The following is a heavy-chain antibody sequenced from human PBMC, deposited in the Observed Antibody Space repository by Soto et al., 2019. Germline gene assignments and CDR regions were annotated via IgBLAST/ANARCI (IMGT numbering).Heavy chain of an antibody. Sequence: GGSLRLSCAASGFTFSSYGMHWVRQAPGKGLEWVAVISYDGSNKYYADSVKGRFTISRDNSKNTLYLQMNSLGAEDTAVYYCAKSYVDTAMVPNYYYYYYMDVWGKGTTVTVSS. CDR3: AKSYVDTAMVPNYYYYYYMDV. J-gene: IGHJ6*03. D-gene: IGHD5-18*01. CDR1: GFTFSSYG. CDR2: ISYDGSNK. V-gene: IGHV3-30*18.